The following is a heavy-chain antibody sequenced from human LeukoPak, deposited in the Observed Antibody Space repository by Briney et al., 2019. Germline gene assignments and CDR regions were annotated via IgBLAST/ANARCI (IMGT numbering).Heavy chain of an antibody. CDR1: GGSISSSSYY. CDR2: IYYSGST. CDR3: ATYGSGSYYIFQPFDY. J-gene: IGHJ4*02. D-gene: IGHD3-10*01. Sequence: LSETLSLTCTVSGGSISSSSYYWGWIRQPPGKGLEWIGSIYYSGSTYYNPSLKSRVTISVDTSKNQFSLKLSSVTAADTAVYYCATYGSGSYYIFQPFDYWGQGALVTVSS. V-gene: IGHV4-39*07.